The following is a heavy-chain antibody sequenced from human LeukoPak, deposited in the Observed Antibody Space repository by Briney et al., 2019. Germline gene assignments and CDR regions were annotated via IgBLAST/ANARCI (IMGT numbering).Heavy chain of an antibody. CDR3: ARVGVPGSFGY. CDR2: IYYSGNT. D-gene: IGHD3-3*01. V-gene: IGHV4-59*01. Sequence: SETLSLTCTVSGGSISTYYWSWIRQPPGKGLEWIGYIYYSGNTNYNPSLKSRLTMSVDTSKNQFSLKLSSVTAADTAVYYCARVGVPGSFGYWGQGTLVTVFS. CDR1: GGSISTYY. J-gene: IGHJ4*02.